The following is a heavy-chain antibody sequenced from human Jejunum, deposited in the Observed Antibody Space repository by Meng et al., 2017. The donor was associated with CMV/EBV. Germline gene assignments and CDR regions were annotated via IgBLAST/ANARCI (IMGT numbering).Heavy chain of an antibody. CDR1: GGSISSGDYY. V-gene: IGHV4-30-4*08. J-gene: IGHJ5*02. CDR3: ARAQWLLGYGFDP. D-gene: IGHD3-22*01. Sequence: TVSGGSISSGDYYWSWIRQPPGKGLEWIGYIYYSGSTYYNPSLKSRVTISVDTSKNQFSLKLSSVTAADTAVYYCARAQWLLGYGFDPWGQGTLVTVSS. CDR2: IYYSGST.